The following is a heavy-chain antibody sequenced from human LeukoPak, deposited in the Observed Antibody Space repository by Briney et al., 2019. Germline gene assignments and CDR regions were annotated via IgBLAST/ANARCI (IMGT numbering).Heavy chain of an antibody. J-gene: IGHJ5*01. CDR3: ARESPVAATGRSWFDS. CDR1: GFTFSSYA. CDR2: ITGGGSTT. V-gene: IGHV3-23*01. Sequence: RGSLRLSCAASGFTFSSYAMSWVRPAPRNGLEWVSTITGGGSTTYYADSVKGRFTISRDNSKTTLYLQMNSLRAEDTALYYCARESPVAATGRSWFDSWGQGTLVTVSS. D-gene: IGHD6-13*01.